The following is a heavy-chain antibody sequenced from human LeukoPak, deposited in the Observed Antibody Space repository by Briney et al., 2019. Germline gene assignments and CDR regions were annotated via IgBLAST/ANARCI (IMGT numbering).Heavy chain of an antibody. J-gene: IGHJ3*02. CDR3: ASPTLYSGYDGGWTFDI. D-gene: IGHD5-12*01. CDR1: GFTFSSHG. Sequence: ETGGSLRLSCAASGFTFSSHGMHWVRQAPGKGLEWVAFIRFTGSNKYYADSVRDRFTISRDNSKNTLYLQMNSLRAEDTAVYYCASPTLYSGYDGGWTFDIWGQGTMVTVSS. CDR2: IRFTGSNK. V-gene: IGHV3-30*02.